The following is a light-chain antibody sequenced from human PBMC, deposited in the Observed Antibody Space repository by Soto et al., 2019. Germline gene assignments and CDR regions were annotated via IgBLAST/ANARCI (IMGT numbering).Light chain of an antibody. CDR3: QAWDSSTDVV. J-gene: IGLJ2*01. CDR1: KLGDKY. V-gene: IGLV3-1*01. CDR2: QDS. Sequence: SYELTQPPSVSVSPGQTASITCSGDKLGDKYACWYQQKPGQSPVLVIYQDSKWPSGIPERFSGSNSGNTATLTISGTQAMDEDDYYCQAWDSSTDVVFGGGTKLTVL.